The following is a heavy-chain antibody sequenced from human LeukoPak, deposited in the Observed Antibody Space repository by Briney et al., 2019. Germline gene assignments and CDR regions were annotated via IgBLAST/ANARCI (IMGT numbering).Heavy chain of an antibody. V-gene: IGHV1-69*04. Sequence: ASVKVSCKASGGTFSSYAISWVRQAPGQGLEWMGRIIPILGIANYAQKFQGRVTITADKSTSTAYMELSSLRSEDTAVYYCARDPTMTEIWFDPWGQGTRSPSPQ. CDR2: IIPILGIA. CDR3: ARDPTMTEIWFDP. CDR1: GGTFSSYA. D-gene: IGHD3-22*01. J-gene: IGHJ5*02.